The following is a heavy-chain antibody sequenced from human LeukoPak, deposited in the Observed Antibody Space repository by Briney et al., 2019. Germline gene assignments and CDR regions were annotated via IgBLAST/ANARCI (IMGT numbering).Heavy chain of an antibody. CDR1: GFTFSNYW. J-gene: IGHJ5*02. V-gene: IGHV3-7*05. D-gene: IGHD5-24*01. CDR3: ARASKPWLQLT. Sequence: GGSLRLSCAASGFTFSNYWMIWVRQAQGKGLEGVGNIKEDGSEKRYADSVRGRFTISRDNAQTSIYLQMNSLRAEDTAVYYCARASKPWLQLTWGQGTLVTVSS. CDR2: IKEDGSEK.